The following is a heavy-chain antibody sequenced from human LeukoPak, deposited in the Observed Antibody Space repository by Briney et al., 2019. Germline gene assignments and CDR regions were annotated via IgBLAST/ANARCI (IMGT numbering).Heavy chain of an antibody. J-gene: IGHJ3*02. CDR2: INHSGST. D-gene: IGHD3-22*01. CDR3: ARAPGYYDSSGSAFDI. CDR1: GFTFSSYA. V-gene: IGHV4-34*01. Sequence: GSLRLSCAASGFTFSSYAMSWVRQPPGKGLEWSGEINHSGSTNYNPSLKSRVTISVDTSKNQFSLKLSSVTAADTAVYYCARAPGYYDSSGSAFDIWGQGTMVTVSS.